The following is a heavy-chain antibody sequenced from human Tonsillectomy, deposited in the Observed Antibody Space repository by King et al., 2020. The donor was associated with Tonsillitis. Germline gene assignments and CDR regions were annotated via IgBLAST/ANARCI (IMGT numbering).Heavy chain of an antibody. CDR2: ISSSSSTI. D-gene: IGHD2-15*01. Sequence: EVQLVESGGGLVQPGGSLRLSCAASGFTFSSYSMNWVRQAPGKGLEWVSYISSSSSTIYYADSVKGRFTISRDNAKNSLYLQMNSLRAEDTAVYYCASKRWYCSGGSCLDYWGQGNLVTVSS. CDR1: GFTFSSYS. CDR3: ASKRWYCSGGSCLDY. J-gene: IGHJ4*02. V-gene: IGHV3-48*04.